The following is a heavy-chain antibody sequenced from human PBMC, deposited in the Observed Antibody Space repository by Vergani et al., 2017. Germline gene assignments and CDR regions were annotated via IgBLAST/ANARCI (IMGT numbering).Heavy chain of an antibody. Sequence: QVQLVQSGAEVKKPGASVKVSCKASGYTFTGYYMHWVRQAPGQGLEWMGWINPNSGGTNYAQKFQGRVTMTRDTSISTAYMELSRLRSDDTAVYYCARDRGCSSTSCLHDIWGQGTMVTVSS. V-gene: IGHV1-2*02. CDR3: ARDRGCSSTSCLHDI. J-gene: IGHJ3*02. CDR1: GYTFTGYY. CDR2: INPNSGGT. D-gene: IGHD2-2*01.